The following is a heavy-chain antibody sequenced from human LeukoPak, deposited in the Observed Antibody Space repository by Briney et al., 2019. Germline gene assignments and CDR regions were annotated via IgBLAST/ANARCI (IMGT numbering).Heavy chain of an antibody. J-gene: IGHJ4*02. CDR2: ISYDGSNK. V-gene: IGHV3-30*18. CDR3: AKDRGRYYDSRGYYWGYYFDS. Sequence: GRSLRLSCAASGFTFSSYGMHWVRQAPGKGLEWVAVISYDGSNKYYADSVKGRFTISRDNSKNTLYLQMSSLRAEDTAVYYCAKDRGRYYDSRGYYWGYYFDSWGQGILVTVST. D-gene: IGHD3-22*01. CDR1: GFTFSSYG.